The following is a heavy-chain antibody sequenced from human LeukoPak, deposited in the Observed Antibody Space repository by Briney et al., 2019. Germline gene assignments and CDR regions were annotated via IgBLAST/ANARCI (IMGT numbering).Heavy chain of an antibody. D-gene: IGHD3-22*01. J-gene: IGHJ3*02. CDR1: GYTFTNYG. V-gene: IGHV1-18*01. Sequence: ASVKVSCKASGYTFTNYGISWVRQAPGQGLEWGGWNSAYNGNTNYAENLQGRVTMTTDTSTSTAYMELRSLRSDDTAVYYCARVVITTSKHDAFDIWGQGTMVTVSS. CDR3: ARVVITTSKHDAFDI. CDR2: NSAYNGNT.